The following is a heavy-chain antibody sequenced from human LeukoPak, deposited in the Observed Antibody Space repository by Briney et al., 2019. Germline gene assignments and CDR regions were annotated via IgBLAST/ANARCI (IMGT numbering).Heavy chain of an antibody. V-gene: IGHV4-59*12. CDR1: GGSISSYY. CDR3: AREPANWGRRQDYFDY. CDR2: IYYSGST. D-gene: IGHD7-27*01. Sequence: SETLSLTCTVSGGSISSYYWSWIRQRPGKGLECIGYIYYSGSTNYNPSLKSRVTISVDTSKNQFSLKLSSVTAADTAVYYCAREPANWGRRQDYFDYWGQGTLVTVSS. J-gene: IGHJ4*02.